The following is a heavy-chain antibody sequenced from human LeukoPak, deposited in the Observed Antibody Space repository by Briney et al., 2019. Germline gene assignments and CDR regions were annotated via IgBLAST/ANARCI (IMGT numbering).Heavy chain of an antibody. CDR2: IYYSGST. V-gene: IGHV4-39*01. CDR3: ARVFKGY. J-gene: IGHJ4*02. Sequence: SETLSLTCTVSGGSISSSSYYWGWIRQPPGKGLEWIGSIYYSGSTYYNPSLKSRVTISVDTSKNQFSLKLSSVAAADTAVYYCARVFKGYWGQGTLVTVSS. CDR1: GGSISSSSYY.